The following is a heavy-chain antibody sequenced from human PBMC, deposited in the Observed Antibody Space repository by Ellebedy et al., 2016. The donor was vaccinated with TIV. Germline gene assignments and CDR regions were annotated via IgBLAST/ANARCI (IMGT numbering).Heavy chain of an antibody. V-gene: IGHV4-31*03. CDR2: IYYSGST. CDR1: GASISSGGYY. CDR3: ARVARSTVALRDYYFDY. J-gene: IGHJ4*02. D-gene: IGHD4-23*01. Sequence: SETLSLTCTVSGASISSGGYYWSWIRQHPGKGLEWIGYIYYSGSTYYNPSLKSRVTISVDTSKNQFSLKLSSVTAADTAVYYCARVARSTVALRDYYFDYWGQGTLVTVSS.